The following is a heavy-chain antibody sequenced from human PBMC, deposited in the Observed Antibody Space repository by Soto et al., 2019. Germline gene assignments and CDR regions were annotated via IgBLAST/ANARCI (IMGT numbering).Heavy chain of an antibody. V-gene: IGHV4-59*01. J-gene: IGHJ4*02. Sequence: PSETLSLTCSVSGGSISSYYWTWIRQPPGKGLEWIGYIYYSGSTNYNPSLKSRVTISVDTSKNQFPLKLSSVTAADTAMYYCARGFYDSGSYYTQLDYWGLGTLVTV. CDR2: IYYSGST. D-gene: IGHD3-10*01. CDR3: ARGFYDSGSYYTQLDY. CDR1: GGSISSYY.